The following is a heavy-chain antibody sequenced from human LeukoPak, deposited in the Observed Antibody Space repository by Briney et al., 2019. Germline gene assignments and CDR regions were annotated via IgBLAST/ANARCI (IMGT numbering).Heavy chain of an antibody. CDR3: AREPSITGTTWAYYYMDV. V-gene: IGHV3-7*01. D-gene: IGHD1-7*01. Sequence: GGSQRLSCAASGFTFSSYWMSWVRQAPGKGLEWVANIKQDGSEKYYVDSVKGRFTISRDNAKNSLYLQKNSLRAEDTAVYYCAREPSITGTTWAYYYMDVWGRGTTVTVSS. CDR1: GFTFSSYW. CDR2: IKQDGSEK. J-gene: IGHJ6*03.